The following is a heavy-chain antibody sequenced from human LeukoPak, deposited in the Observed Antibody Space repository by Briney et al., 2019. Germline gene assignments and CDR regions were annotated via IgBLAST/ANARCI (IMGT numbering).Heavy chain of an antibody. Sequence: GGALRLSCAASGFTFSRYSMNWVRQAPGKGREWVSYISSSSSTIYYADSVKGRFTISRDNAKNSLYLQMNSLRDEDTAVYYCARGHYYGSGSYYNGGYWGQGTLVTVST. D-gene: IGHD3-10*01. CDR1: GFTFSRYS. CDR3: ARGHYYGSGSYYNGGY. V-gene: IGHV3-48*02. CDR2: ISSSSSTI. J-gene: IGHJ4*02.